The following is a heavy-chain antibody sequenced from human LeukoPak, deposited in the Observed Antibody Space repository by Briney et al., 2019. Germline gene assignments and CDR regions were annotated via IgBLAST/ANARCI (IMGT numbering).Heavy chain of an antibody. Sequence: ASVKVSCKASGYTFTSYYMHWVRQAPGQGLEWMGGIIPIFGTANYAQKFQGRVTITADESTSTAYMELSSLRSEDTAVYYCARADIAGDQDAVSQWGIAAAGYYFDYWGQGTLVTVSS. CDR3: ARADIAGDQDAVSQWGIAAAGYYFDY. CDR1: GYTFTSYY. J-gene: IGHJ4*02. V-gene: IGHV1-69*13. D-gene: IGHD6-13*01. CDR2: IIPIFGTA.